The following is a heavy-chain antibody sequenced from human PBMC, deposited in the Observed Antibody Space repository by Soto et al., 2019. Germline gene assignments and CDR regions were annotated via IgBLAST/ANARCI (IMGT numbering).Heavy chain of an antibody. V-gene: IGHV4-31*03. CDR1: GGSISSGWYY. J-gene: IGHJ4*02. CDR3: ARFGFLEWLFNY. CDR2: IYYSGST. Sequence: XQTLSRPFTVSGGSISSGWYYWSWIRQHPGKGLEWIGYIYYSGSTYYNPSLKSRVTISVDTSKNQFSLKLSSVTAADTAVYYCARFGFLEWLFNYWAQGTLVTVPS. D-gene: IGHD3-3*01.